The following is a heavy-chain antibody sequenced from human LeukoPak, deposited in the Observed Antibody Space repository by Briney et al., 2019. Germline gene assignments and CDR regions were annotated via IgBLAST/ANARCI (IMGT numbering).Heavy chain of an antibody. Sequence: GGSLRLSCAASGFTFSSYWMSWVRQAPGKGLEWVANIKQDGSEKYYVDSVKGRFTISRDNAKNSLYLQMNSLRAEDTAVYYCASVFSYKSYYYYMDVWGKGTTVTVSS. CDR1: GFTFSSYW. CDR2: IKQDGSEK. J-gene: IGHJ6*03. D-gene: IGHD1-1*01. V-gene: IGHV3-7*01. CDR3: ASVFSYKSYYYYMDV.